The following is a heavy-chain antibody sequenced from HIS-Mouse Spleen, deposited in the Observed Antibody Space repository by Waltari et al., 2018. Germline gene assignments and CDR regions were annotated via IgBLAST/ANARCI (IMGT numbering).Heavy chain of an antibody. Sequence: QVQLQESGPGLVKPSETLSLTCTVSGGSISSYYWSWIRQPPGKGLEWIGYYSGSTNYNPSLKSAVTRSVDTSKSQFSLKLSSVTAADTAVYCCARASRDLLLPRYFDLWGRGTLVTVSS. V-gene: IGHV4-59*01. J-gene: IGHJ2*01. CDR2: YYSGST. CDR1: GGSISSYY. CDR3: ARASRDLLLPRYFDL.